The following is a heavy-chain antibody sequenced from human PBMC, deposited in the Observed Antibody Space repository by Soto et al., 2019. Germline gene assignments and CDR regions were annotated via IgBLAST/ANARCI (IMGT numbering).Heavy chain of an antibody. CDR2: IWYDGSNK. D-gene: IGHD2-2*01. Sequence: GESLKISCAASGFTFSSYGMHWVRQAPGKGLEWVAVIWYDGSNKYYADSVKGRFTISRDNSKNTLYLQMNSLRAEDTAVYYCARDHCSSTSCYGYYYYYGMDVWGQGTTVTVSS. J-gene: IGHJ6*02. V-gene: IGHV3-33*01. CDR1: GFTFSSYG. CDR3: ARDHCSSTSCYGYYYYYGMDV.